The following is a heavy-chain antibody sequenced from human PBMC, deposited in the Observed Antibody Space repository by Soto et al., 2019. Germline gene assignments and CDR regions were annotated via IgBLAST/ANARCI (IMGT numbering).Heavy chain of an antibody. J-gene: IGHJ6*03. D-gene: IGHD3-10*01. CDR1: GFTFSSYA. Sequence: GGSLRLSCGASGFTFSSYAMSWVRQAPGKGLEWVSAISGSGGSTHYADSVRGRFTISRDNSKNMLDLQMNSLRAEDTAVYYCARESSMVRGVTRYYYYYYMDVWGKGTTVTVSS. CDR2: ISGSGGST. CDR3: ARESSMVRGVTRYYYYYYMDV. V-gene: IGHV3-23*01.